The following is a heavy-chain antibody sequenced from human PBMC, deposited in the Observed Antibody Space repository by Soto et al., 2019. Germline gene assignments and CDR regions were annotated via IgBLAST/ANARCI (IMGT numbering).Heavy chain of an antibody. D-gene: IGHD5-18*01. Sequence: QVQLVQSGAEVKKPGASVKVSCKASDKTFISYGISWVRQGPGQGLEWMGWISPYNGNTNYAQKLQGRVTMTTDTSTSTAYMELRSLRSDDTAVYYCATQIDTVMVFRDWGQGTLVTVSS. J-gene: IGHJ4*02. CDR3: ATQIDTVMVFRD. V-gene: IGHV1-18*01. CDR1: DKTFISYG. CDR2: ISPYNGNT.